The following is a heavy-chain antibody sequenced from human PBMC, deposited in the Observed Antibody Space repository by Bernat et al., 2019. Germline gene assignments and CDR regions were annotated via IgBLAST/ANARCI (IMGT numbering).Heavy chain of an antibody. CDR1: GFTFSSYA. Sequence: EVQLLESGGGLVQPGGSLRLSCAASGFTFSSYAMSWVRQAPGKGLEWVAAIRGSGGSTYYADAVKGRFTISRDNSKNTLYLQMNSLRAEDTAVYYCAKASIAARISFYGMDVWGQGTTVTVSS. CDR2: IRGSGGST. CDR3: AKASIAARISFYGMDV. J-gene: IGHJ6*02. D-gene: IGHD6-6*01. V-gene: IGHV3-23*01.